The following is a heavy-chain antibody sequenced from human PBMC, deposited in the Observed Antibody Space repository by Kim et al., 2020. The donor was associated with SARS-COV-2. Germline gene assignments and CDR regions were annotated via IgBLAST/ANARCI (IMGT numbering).Heavy chain of an antibody. CDR3: ARDRDIVVVIAIFSDIDHAYGMDV. CDR2: ISSSSSTI. D-gene: IGHD2-21*01. V-gene: IGHV3-48*02. CDR1: GFTFSSYS. Sequence: GGSLRLSCAASGFTFSSYSMNWVRQAPGKRLEWVSYISSSSSTIYYADSVKGRFTISGDNAKNSLYLQMNSLRDEDTAVYYCARDRDIVVVIAIFSDIDHAYGMDVWGQGTTVTVSS. J-gene: IGHJ6*02.